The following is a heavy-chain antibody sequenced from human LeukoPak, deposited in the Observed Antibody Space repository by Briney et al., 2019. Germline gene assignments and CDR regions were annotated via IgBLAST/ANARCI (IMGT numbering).Heavy chain of an antibody. J-gene: IGHJ4*02. D-gene: IGHD6-6*01. CDR2: IYYSGST. CDR3: ARATFVGFDY. Sequence: PSETLSLTCTVSGGSISNYYWSWIRQPPGKGLEWIEYIYYSGSTNYNPSLKSRVTISVDTSKNQFSLKLSSVTAADTAVYYCARATFVGFDYWGQGTLVTVSS. V-gene: IGHV4-59*01. CDR1: GGSISNYY.